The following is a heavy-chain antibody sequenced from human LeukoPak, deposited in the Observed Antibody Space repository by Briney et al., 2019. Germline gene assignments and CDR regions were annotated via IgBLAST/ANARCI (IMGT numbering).Heavy chain of an antibody. CDR2: INPSGGKI. V-gene: IGHV1-46*01. CDR3: ARDSGPAWFGELLPFAH. CDR1: GYTFTNYY. D-gene: IGHD3-10*01. Sequence: GASVKVSCKTSGYTFTNYYMHWVRQAPGQGLEWMGIINPSGGKIEYAQKFQGRVTMTRDTSTNTIYMELSSLRSEDTAVYYCARDSGPAWFGELLPFAHWGQGTLDTVSS. J-gene: IGHJ4*02.